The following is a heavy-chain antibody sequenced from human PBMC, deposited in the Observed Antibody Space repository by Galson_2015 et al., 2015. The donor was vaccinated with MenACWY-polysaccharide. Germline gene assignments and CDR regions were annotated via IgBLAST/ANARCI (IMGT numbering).Heavy chain of an antibody. V-gene: IGHV4-38-2*01. J-gene: IGHJ4*02. CDR1: DYSIRSGYF. Sequence: LSLTCAVSDYSIRSGYFWGWIRQPPGKGLEWIASIYHSGSTYYNPSLKSRVTISVDTSKNQFSLKLSSVTAADTAVYYCARVEKYSGSYYILHWGQGTLVTVSS. D-gene: IGHD1-26*01. CDR3: ARVEKYSGSYYILH. CDR2: IYHSGST.